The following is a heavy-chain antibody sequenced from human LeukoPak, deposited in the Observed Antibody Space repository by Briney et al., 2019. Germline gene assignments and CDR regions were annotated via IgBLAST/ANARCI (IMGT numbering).Heavy chain of an antibody. CDR1: GFTFDDYA. CDR3: AKDRGHSGYSAFDI. D-gene: IGHD3-22*01. J-gene: IGHJ3*02. V-gene: IGHV3-9*01. CDR2: ISWNSGSI. Sequence: AGGSLRLSCAASGFTFDDYAMHWVRQAPGKGLEWVSGISWNSGSIGYADSVKGRFTISGYNAKNSLYLQMNSLRAEDTALYYCAKDRGHSGYSAFDIWGQGTMVTVSS.